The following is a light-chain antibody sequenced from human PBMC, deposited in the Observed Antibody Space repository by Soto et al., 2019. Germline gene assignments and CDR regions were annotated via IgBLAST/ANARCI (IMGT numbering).Light chain of an antibody. J-gene: IGKJ2*01. CDR1: QDITKY. CDR2: DVS. Sequence: DIQMTQSPSSLSASVGDRVTITCQASQDITKYLNWYQQKPGRAPKLLIYDVSKLEIGVPSRFSGGGTATEFAFTISRLQPEDIATYYCQQYDRLPLTFGQGTKLEIK. CDR3: QQYDRLPLT. V-gene: IGKV1-33*01.